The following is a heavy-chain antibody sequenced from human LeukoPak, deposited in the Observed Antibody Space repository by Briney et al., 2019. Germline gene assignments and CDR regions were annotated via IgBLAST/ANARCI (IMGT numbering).Heavy chain of an antibody. CDR1: GYTFTGYY. CDR3: ARAPRGYCSSTSCYPPDY. V-gene: IGHV1-2*02. D-gene: IGHD2-2*01. Sequence: ASVKVSCKASGYTFTGYYMHWVRQAPGQGLEWMGWINPNSGGTNYAQKFQGRVTMTRDTSISTAYMELSRLRSEDTAVYYCARAPRGYCSSTSCYPPDYWGQGTLVTVSS. J-gene: IGHJ4*02. CDR2: INPNSGGT.